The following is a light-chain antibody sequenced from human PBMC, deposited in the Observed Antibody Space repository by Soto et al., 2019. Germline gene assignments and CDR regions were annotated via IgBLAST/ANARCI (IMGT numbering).Light chain of an antibody. V-gene: IGKV3-15*01. J-gene: IGKJ4*01. CDR2: GAS. CDR3: QQDSSWPLT. CDR1: QDIRSS. Sequence: EIVMTQSPATLSVSPGERVTLSCRASQDIRSSLAWYQQKPGQAPRLLIYGASIRATGVPATFGGSGSGTEFTLSISSLQSEHLGVYYCQQDSSWPLTFGGGTKVDIK.